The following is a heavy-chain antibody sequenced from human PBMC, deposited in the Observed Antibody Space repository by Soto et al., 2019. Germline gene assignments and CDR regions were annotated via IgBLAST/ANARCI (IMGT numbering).Heavy chain of an antibody. Sequence: QVQLVESGGGVVQPGRSLRLSCAASGFTISSYGMHWVRQAPGKGLEWVAVISYDGSNKYYADSVKGRFTISRDNSKNTLYLQMNSLRAEDTAVYYCAKSGTHYYYGMDVWGQGTTVTVSS. CDR1: GFTISSYG. V-gene: IGHV3-30*18. D-gene: IGHD1-26*01. J-gene: IGHJ6*02. CDR3: AKSGTHYYYGMDV. CDR2: ISYDGSNK.